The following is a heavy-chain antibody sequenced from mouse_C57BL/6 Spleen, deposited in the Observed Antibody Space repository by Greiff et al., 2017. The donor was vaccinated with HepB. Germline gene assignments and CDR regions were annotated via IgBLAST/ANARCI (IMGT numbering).Heavy chain of an antibody. CDR2: IYPSDSET. CDR3: ARKDSNLGWYFDV. V-gene: IGHV1-61*01. D-gene: IGHD2-5*01. CDR1: GYTFTSYW. Sequence: QVQLQQPGAELVRPGSSVKLSCKASGYTFTSYWMDWVKQRPGQGLEWIGNIYPSDSETHYNQKFKDKATLTVDKSSSTAYMQLSSLTSEDSAVYYCARKDSNLGWYFDVWGTGTTVTVSS. J-gene: IGHJ1*03.